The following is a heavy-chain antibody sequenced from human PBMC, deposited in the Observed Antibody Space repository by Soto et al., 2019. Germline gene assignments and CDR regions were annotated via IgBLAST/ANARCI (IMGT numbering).Heavy chain of an antibody. CDR1: GFLVNSAY. Sequence: EVQLVESGGGLIPPGGSLRLSCAASGFLVNSAYMTWVRQAPGQGLEWLSMINSDGSTLYAESVKGRFTISRDDSKNRLDLQMNCLRAGDTAMYDCARSGYSFAWGYWGQGTPVIVTS. CDR3: ARSGYSFAWGY. J-gene: IGHJ4*02. CDR2: INSDGST. V-gene: IGHV3-53*01. D-gene: IGHD5-18*01.